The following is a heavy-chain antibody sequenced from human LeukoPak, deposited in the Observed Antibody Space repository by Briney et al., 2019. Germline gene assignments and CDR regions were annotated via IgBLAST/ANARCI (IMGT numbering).Heavy chain of an antibody. CDR1: GGSISSSSYY. CDR2: IYYSGST. J-gene: IGHJ4*02. Sequence: PSGTLSLTCTVSGGSISSSSYYWGWIRQPPGKGLEWIGSIYYSGSTYYNPSLKSRVTISVDTSKNQFSLKLSSVTAADTAVYYCARHGGRRELLARPHFFDYWGQGTLVTVSS. CDR3: ARHGGRRELLARPHFFDY. D-gene: IGHD1-26*01. V-gene: IGHV4-39*01.